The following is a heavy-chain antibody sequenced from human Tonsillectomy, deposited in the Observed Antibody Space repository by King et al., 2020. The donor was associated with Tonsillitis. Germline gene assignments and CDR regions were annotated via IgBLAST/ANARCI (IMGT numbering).Heavy chain of an antibody. CDR1: GGSISSSSYY. Sequence: QLQESGTGLVKPSETLSLTCTVSGGSISSSSYYWGWIRQPPGKGLEWIGSIYYSGSTYYNPSLKSRVTISVDTSKNQFSLKLSSVTAADTAVYYCARHSSMTTVYFQHWGQGTLVTVSS. D-gene: IGHD4-17*01. CDR3: ARHSSMTTVYFQH. V-gene: IGHV4-39*01. J-gene: IGHJ1*01. CDR2: IYYSGST.